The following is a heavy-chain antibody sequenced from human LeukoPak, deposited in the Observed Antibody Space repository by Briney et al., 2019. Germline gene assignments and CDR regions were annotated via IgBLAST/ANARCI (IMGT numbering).Heavy chain of an antibody. V-gene: IGHV4-30-4*08. Sequence: SETLSLTCTVSGGSISSGDYYWSWIRQPPGKGLEWIGYINYSRSTYYNPSLKSRVTISVDTSKNQFSLKLSSVTAADTAVYYCAREERYCSSTSCYMIAFDIWGQGTMVTVSS. CDR1: GGSISSGDYY. D-gene: IGHD2-2*02. CDR2: INYSRST. J-gene: IGHJ3*02. CDR3: AREERYCSSTSCYMIAFDI.